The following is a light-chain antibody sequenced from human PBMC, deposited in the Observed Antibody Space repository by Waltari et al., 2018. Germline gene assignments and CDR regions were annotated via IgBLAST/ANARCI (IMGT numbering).Light chain of an antibody. CDR1: SRPFGVPNY. Sequence: QSALTQPRSVSGSPGQAVTRPCPGTSRPFGVPNYVSWYHQLPGKAPTVVTYVVSRRPSGVPDRFTGSRSGNTATLTISGLQAEDEADYHCCSYAGTYTWLFGGGTKLTVL. V-gene: IGLV2-11*01. J-gene: IGLJ3*02. CDR3: CSYAGTYTWL. CDR2: VVS.